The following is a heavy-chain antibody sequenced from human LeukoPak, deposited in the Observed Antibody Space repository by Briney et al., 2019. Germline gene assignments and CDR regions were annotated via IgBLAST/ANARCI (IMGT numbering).Heavy chain of an antibody. V-gene: IGHV4-59*08. CDR3: VRHCYASGSDPLCYFDY. CDR1: GGSISPYY. CDR2: IYHRGST. Sequence: PSETLSLTCTVSGGSISPYYWSWIRQPPGKGLEWIGYIYHRGSTNYNPSLKSRVTISIDTSKNQFSLKVSSVTAADTAVYYCVRHCYASGSDPLCYFDYWGQGTLVTVSS. D-gene: IGHD3-10*01. J-gene: IGHJ4*02.